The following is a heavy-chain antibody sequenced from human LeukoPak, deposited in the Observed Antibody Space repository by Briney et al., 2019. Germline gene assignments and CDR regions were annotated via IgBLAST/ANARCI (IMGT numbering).Heavy chain of an antibody. V-gene: IGHV1-8*03. Sequence: ASVKVSCKASGGTFSSYAINWVRQATGQGLEWMGWMNPNSGNTGYAQKFQGRVTITRNTSISTAYMELSSLRSEDTAVYYCARDNSVGDTAWWFDPWGQGTLVTVSS. D-gene: IGHD1-26*01. J-gene: IGHJ5*02. CDR3: ARDNSVGDTAWWFDP. CDR1: GGTFSSYA. CDR2: MNPNSGNT.